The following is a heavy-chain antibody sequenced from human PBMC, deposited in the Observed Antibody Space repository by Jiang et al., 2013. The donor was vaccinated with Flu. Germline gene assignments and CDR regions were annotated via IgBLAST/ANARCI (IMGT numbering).Heavy chain of an antibody. D-gene: IGHD3-16*02. V-gene: IGHV1-46*01. J-gene: IGHJ4*02. Sequence: GAEVKKPGASVKVSCKASGYTFTSYYMHWVRQAPGQGLEWMGIINPSGGSTSYAQKFQGRVTMTRDTSTSTVYMELSSLRSEDTAVYYCARGLGLGELSLYPYYFDYWGQGTLVTVSS. CDR1: GYTFTSYY. CDR3: ARGLGLGELSLYPYYFDY. CDR2: INPSGGST.